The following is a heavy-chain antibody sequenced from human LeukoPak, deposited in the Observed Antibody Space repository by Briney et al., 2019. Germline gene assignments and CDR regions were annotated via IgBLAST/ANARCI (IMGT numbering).Heavy chain of an antibody. D-gene: IGHD3-9*01. V-gene: IGHV1-18*01. Sequence: GASVKVSCKASGYTFTSYGISWVRQAPGQGLECMGWISAYNGNTNYAQKLQGRVTITTDKSTSTAYMELRSLRSDDTAVYYCARDVRYFDWLLFGGGDTPPFDYWGQGTLVTVSS. CDR2: ISAYNGNT. CDR1: GYTFTSYG. CDR3: ARDVRYFDWLLFGGGDTPPFDY. J-gene: IGHJ4*02.